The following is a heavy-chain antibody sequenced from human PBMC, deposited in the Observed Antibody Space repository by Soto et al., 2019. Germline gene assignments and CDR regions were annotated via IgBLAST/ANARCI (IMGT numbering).Heavy chain of an antibody. J-gene: IGHJ4*02. CDR1: GSTFTSYY. D-gene: IGHD1-1*01. V-gene: IGHV1-46*01. Sequence: ASVKVSCQASGSTFTSYYMHWVRQAPGQGLEWMGIINPSGGSTSYAQKFQGRVTMTRDTSTSTVYMELSSLRSEDTAVYYCARSPRTGTLMDYGGQGTLVTVSS. CDR2: INPSGGST. CDR3: ARSPRTGTLMDY.